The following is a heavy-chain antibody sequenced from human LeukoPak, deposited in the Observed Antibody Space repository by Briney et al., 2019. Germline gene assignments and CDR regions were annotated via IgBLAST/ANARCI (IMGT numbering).Heavy chain of an antibody. CDR2: IYTSGST. D-gene: IGHD6-6*01. CDR1: GGSISSGSYY. CDR3: ARDLSIAARGAPYYYYYYMDV. J-gene: IGHJ6*03. V-gene: IGHV4-61*02. Sequence: SQTLSLTCTVSGGSISSGSYYWSWIRQPAGKGLEWIGRIYTSGSTNYNPSLKSRVTISVDTSKNQFSLKLSSVTAADTAVYYCARDLSIAARGAPYYYYYYMDVWGKGTTVTVSS.